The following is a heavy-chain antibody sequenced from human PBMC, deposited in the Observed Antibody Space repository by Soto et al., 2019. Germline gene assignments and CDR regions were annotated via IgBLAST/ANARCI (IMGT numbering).Heavy chain of an antibody. CDR1: GFTFSSYW. J-gene: IGHJ4*02. V-gene: IGHV3-7*04. CDR2: IKQDGSEK. Sequence: EVQLVESGGGLVQPGGSLRLSCAASGFTFSSYWMTWVRQAPGKGLEWVANIKQDGSEKYYVDSVKGRFIISRDNAKNSLYLQMNSLRAEDTAVYYCARTRGSYCFDYWGQGTVVTVST. CDR3: ARTRGSYCFDY. D-gene: IGHD1-26*01.